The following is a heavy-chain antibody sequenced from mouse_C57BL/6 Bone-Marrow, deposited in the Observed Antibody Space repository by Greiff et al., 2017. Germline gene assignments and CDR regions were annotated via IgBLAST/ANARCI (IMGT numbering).Heavy chain of an antibody. CDR3: AKNDYEGFAY. CDR2: IWRGGST. CDR1: GFSLTSYG. D-gene: IGHD2-4*01. Sequence: VQLQESGPGLVQPSQSLSITCTVSGFSLTSYGVHWVRQSPGRGLEWLGVIWRGGSTAYNAAFMSRLGTPTDNSKCQVFCKMNSLQSDDNAIYYCAKNDYEGFAYWGQGTLVTVSA. J-gene: IGHJ3*01. V-gene: IGHV2-5*01.